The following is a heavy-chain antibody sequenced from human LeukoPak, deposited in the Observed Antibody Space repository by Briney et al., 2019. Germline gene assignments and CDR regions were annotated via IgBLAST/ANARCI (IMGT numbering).Heavy chain of an antibody. J-gene: IGHJ4*02. CDR1: GGSISSGGYY. CDR2: IYYSGST. Sequence: SETLSLTCTVSGGSISSGGYYWSWIRQHPGKGLEWIGYIYYSGSTHYNPSLKSRVTISVDTSKNQFSLKLSSVTAADTAVYYCARDSAATTFDYWGQGTLVTVSS. D-gene: IGHD6-25*01. V-gene: IGHV4-31*03. CDR3: ARDSAATTFDY.